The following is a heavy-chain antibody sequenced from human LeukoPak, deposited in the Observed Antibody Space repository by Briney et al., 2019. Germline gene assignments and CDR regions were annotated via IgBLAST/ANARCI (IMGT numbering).Heavy chain of an antibody. D-gene: IGHD6-19*01. J-gene: IGHJ4*02. Sequence: SETLSLTCTVSGGSISSYYWSWIRQPPGKGLEWIGYIYYSGSTNYNPSLKSRVTISVDTSKNQFSLKLSSVTAADTAVYYCARHSAVALDYWGQGTLVTVSS. V-gene: IGHV4-59*08. CDR2: IYYSGST. CDR3: ARHSAVALDY. CDR1: GGSISSYY.